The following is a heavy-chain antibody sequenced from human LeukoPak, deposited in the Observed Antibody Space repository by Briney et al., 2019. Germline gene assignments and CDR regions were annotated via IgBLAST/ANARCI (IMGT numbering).Heavy chain of an antibody. V-gene: IGHV3-30-3*01. CDR1: GFTFGDYA. D-gene: IGHD2-15*01. CDR3: AREVQGPDTPFDY. CDR2: ISYDGSNK. J-gene: IGHJ4*02. Sequence: AGGSLRLSCAASGFTFGDYAMHWVRQAPGKGLEWVAVISYDGSNKYYADSVKGRFTISRDNSKNTLYLQMNSLRAEDTAVYYCAREVQGPDTPFDYWGQGTLVTVSS.